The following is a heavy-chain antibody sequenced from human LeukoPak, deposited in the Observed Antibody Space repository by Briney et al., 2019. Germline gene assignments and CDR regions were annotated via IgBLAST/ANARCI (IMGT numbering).Heavy chain of an antibody. Sequence: GASVKVSCKASGYTFTTYGIIWVRQAPGQGLEWMGWISAYNGNTNYAQKLQGRVTMTTDTSTTTAYMELRSLRSDDTAVYYCATENWNDPYGMDVWGKGTTVTVSS. D-gene: IGHD1-1*01. V-gene: IGHV1-18*01. CDR2: ISAYNGNT. CDR1: GYTFTTYG. J-gene: IGHJ6*04. CDR3: ATENWNDPYGMDV.